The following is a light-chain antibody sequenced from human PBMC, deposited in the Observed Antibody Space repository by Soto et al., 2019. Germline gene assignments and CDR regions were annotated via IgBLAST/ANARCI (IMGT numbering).Light chain of an antibody. CDR3: QQYGSSP. CDR2: GAS. Sequence: EIVLTQSPGTLSLSPGERATLSCRASQSVSSSYLAWYQQKPSQAPRLLIYGASSRATGIPDRFSGSGSGTDFTLTISRLEPEDFAVYYCQQYGSSPFGQGTRLEIK. CDR1: QSVSSSY. V-gene: IGKV3-20*01. J-gene: IGKJ5*01.